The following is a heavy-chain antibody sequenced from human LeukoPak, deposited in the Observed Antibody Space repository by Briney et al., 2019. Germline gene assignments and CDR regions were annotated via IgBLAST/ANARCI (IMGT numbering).Heavy chain of an antibody. CDR1: GFTFSSYS. J-gene: IGHJ6*02. D-gene: IGHD3-10*01. CDR2: ISSSSSYI. CDR3: ASFFGSGSYYSYYYYGMDV. Sequence: GVSLRLSCAASGFTFSSYSMNWVRQAPGKGLEWVSSISSSSSYIYYADSVKGRFTISRDNAKNSLYLQMNSLRAEDTAVYYCASFFGSGSYYSYYYYGMDVWGQGTTVTVSS. V-gene: IGHV3-21*01.